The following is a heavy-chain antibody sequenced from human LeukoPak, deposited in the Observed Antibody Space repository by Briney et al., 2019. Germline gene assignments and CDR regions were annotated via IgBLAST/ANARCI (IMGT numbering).Heavy chain of an antibody. Sequence: SETLSLTCTVSGGSISSSSYYWGWIRQPPGKGLDWIGYIYYTGTTNYNPSLKSRVTISVDPSKNQFSLKLSSVTAADTAVYYCTRGLYGSRSYGYGYWGQGTLVTVS. D-gene: IGHD3-10*01. V-gene: IGHV4-61*05. CDR1: GGSISSSSYY. CDR2: IYYTGTT. J-gene: IGHJ4*02. CDR3: TRGLYGSRSYGYGY.